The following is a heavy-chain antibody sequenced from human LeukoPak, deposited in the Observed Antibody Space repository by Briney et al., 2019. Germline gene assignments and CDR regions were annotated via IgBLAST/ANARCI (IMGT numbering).Heavy chain of an antibody. J-gene: IGHJ4*02. Sequence: GGSLRLSCAASGFTFSSYGMHWVRQAPGKGLEWVAVIWHDGSNKYYADSVKGRFTISRDNSKNTLYLQMNSLRAEDTAVYYCASGSGQWLALGYWGQGTLVTVSS. CDR2: IWHDGSNK. CDR3: ASGSGQWLALGY. V-gene: IGHV3-33*01. CDR1: GFTFSSYG. D-gene: IGHD6-19*01.